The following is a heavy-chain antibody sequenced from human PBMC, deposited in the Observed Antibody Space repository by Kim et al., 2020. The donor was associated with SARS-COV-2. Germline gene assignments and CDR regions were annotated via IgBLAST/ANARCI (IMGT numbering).Heavy chain of an antibody. V-gene: IGHV1-2*02. Sequence: AQKFQGRVTMTRDRSITTAYMELSGLTSDDTAVYYCAREAAVTGVVAFDYWGQGTLVIVSS. J-gene: IGHJ4*02. CDR3: AREAAVTGVVAFDY. D-gene: IGHD2-21*02.